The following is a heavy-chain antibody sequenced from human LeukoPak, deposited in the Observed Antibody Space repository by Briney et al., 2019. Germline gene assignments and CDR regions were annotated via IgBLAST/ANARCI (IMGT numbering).Heavy chain of an antibody. D-gene: IGHD3-22*01. CDR1: GGSISSYY. CDR3: ARLGGPYDSSGYSFFDI. J-gene: IGHJ3*02. V-gene: IGHV4-59*08. Sequence: SETLSLTCTVSGGSISSYYWSWIRQPPGKGLEWIGYIYYSGSTNYNPSLKSRVTISVDTSKNQFSLKLSSVTAADTAVYYCARLGGPYDSSGYSFFDIWGQGTMVTVSS. CDR2: IYYSGST.